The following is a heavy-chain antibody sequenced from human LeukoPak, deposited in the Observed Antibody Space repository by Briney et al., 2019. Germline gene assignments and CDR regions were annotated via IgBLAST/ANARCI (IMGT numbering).Heavy chain of an antibody. CDR2: ISYDGSNK. D-gene: IGHD2-2*01. Sequence: GRSLRLSCAASGFTFSSYAMHWVRQAPGKGLEWVAVISYDGSNKYYADSVKGRFTISRDNSKNTLYLQMNSLRAEDTAVYYCARGRCSSTSCYPLYYYYGMDVWGQGTTVTVSS. CDR3: ARGRCSSTSCYPLYYYYGMDV. V-gene: IGHV3-30-3*01. J-gene: IGHJ6*02. CDR1: GFTFSSYA.